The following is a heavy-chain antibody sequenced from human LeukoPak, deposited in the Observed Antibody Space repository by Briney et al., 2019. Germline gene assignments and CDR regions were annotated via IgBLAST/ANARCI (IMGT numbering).Heavy chain of an antibody. CDR2: IIPILGIA. CDR1: GGTFSSYA. J-gene: IGHJ5*02. D-gene: IGHD6-13*01. CDR3: ARDHPPDNRAAAGFDP. Sequence: SVKVSCKASGGTFSSYAISWVRQAPGQGLEWMGRIIPILGIANYAQKFQGRVTITADKSTSTAYMELSSLRSEDTAVYYCARDHPPDNRAAAGFDPWGQGTLVTVSS. V-gene: IGHV1-69*04.